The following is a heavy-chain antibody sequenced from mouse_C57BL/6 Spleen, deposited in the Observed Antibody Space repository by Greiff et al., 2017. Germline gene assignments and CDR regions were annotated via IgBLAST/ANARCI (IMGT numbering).Heavy chain of an antibody. CDR1: GYAFSSSW. Sequence: VQLQQSGPELVKPGASVKISCKASGYAFSSSWMNWVKQRPGKGLEWIGRIYPGDGDTNYNGKFKGKAKLTADKSSSTAYMQLSSLTSEDSAVDFCARSYYYGSSYWYFDVWGTGTTVTVSS. CDR3: ARSYYYGSSYWYFDV. D-gene: IGHD1-1*01. CDR2: IYPGDGDT. J-gene: IGHJ1*03. V-gene: IGHV1-82*01.